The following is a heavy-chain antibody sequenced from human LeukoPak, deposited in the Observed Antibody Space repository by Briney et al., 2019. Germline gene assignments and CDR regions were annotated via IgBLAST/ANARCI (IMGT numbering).Heavy chain of an antibody. Sequence: GGSLRLSCAASGFTFSSYWMSWVRQAPGKGLEWVANIKQDGSEKYYVDSVKGRFTISRDNAKNSLYLQMNSLRAEDTAVYYCARKPQLLWFGESDFFDYWGQGTLVTVSS. CDR3: ARKPQLLWFGESDFFDY. D-gene: IGHD3-10*01. J-gene: IGHJ4*02. CDR1: GFTFSSYW. CDR2: IKQDGSEK. V-gene: IGHV3-7*01.